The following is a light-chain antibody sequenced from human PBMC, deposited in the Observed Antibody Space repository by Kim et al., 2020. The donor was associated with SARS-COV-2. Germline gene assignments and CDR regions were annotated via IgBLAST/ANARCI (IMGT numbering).Light chain of an antibody. J-gene: IGKJ1*01. V-gene: IGKV3-20*01. Sequence: PGERATLSCRPTQSVSSIYLAWYHQIPCQAPRLLIYAASSRATGIPDRFSGSGSGTDFTLTISRLEPEDFALYYCLQYTSSSWPFGQVT. CDR1: QSVSSIY. CDR2: AAS. CDR3: LQYTSSSWP.